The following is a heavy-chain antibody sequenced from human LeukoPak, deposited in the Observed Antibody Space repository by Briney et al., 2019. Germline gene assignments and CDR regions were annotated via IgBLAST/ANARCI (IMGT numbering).Heavy chain of an antibody. J-gene: IGHJ6*03. CDR2: IATYNGKT. V-gene: IGHV1-18*01. D-gene: IGHD1-14*01. CDR1: GYTFDIYG. CDR3: ARVYNSYYYYMDV. Sequence: ASVKVSCKASGYTFDIYGIAWVRQAPGQGLEWMGWIATYNGKTDYAQNLQGRDTMTTDLSTGTAYMELRSLRSDDTAVYYCARVYNSYYYYMDVWGKGTPVTVSS.